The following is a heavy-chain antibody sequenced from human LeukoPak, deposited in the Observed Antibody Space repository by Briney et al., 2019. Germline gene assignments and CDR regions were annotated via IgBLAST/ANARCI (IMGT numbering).Heavy chain of an antibody. D-gene: IGHD2-15*01. J-gene: IGHJ2*01. CDR2: IIPIFGAA. V-gene: IGHV1-69*13. CDR3: ARDRRPIVVVVAAAYFDL. Sequence: SVKVSCKASGGTFSSYAISWVRQSPGQGLEWMGGIIPIFGAANYAQKFQCRVTITADESTSTAYMELSSLRSEDTAVYYCARDRRPIVVVVAAAYFDLWGRGTLVTVSS. CDR1: GGTFSSYA.